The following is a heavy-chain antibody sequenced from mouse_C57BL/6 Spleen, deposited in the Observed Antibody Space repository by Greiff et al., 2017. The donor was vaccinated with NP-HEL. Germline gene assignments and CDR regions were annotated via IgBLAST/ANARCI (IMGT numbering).Heavy chain of an antibody. CDR1: GYSFTGYY. CDR3: ARWGGNCYFDG. V-gene: IGHV1-42*01. J-gene: IGHJ1*03. CDR2: INPSTGGT. Sequence: EVQVVESGPELVKPGASVKISCKASGYSFTGYYMNWVKQSPEKSLEWIGEINPSTGGTTYNQKFKAKATLTVDKSSSTAYMQLKSLTSEEAAVYYCARWGGNCYFDGWGKGTTATVSS. D-gene: IGHD1-1*02.